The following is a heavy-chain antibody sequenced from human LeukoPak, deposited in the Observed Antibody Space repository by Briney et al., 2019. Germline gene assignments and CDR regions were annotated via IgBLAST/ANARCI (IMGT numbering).Heavy chain of an antibody. D-gene: IGHD3-22*01. V-gene: IGHV3-23*01. CDR2: ISGSGGST. Sequence: GGSLRLSCAASGFTFSSYAMSWVRQAPGKGLEWVSAISGSGGSTYYADSVKGRFTTSRDNSKNTLYLQMNSLRAEDTAVYYCARDGSDSTGYYYALWGQGTLVTVSS. J-gene: IGHJ4*02. CDR3: ARDGSDSTGYYYAL. CDR1: GFTFSSYA.